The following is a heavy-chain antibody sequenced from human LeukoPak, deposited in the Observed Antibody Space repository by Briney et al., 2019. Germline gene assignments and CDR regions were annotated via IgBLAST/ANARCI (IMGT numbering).Heavy chain of an antibody. D-gene: IGHD3/OR15-3a*01. J-gene: IGHJ6*04. CDR2: IKQDGSEK. CDR1: RFTFSRYW. CDR3: VRESGFWTGPGIGRPLDV. V-gene: IGHV3-7*01. Sequence: PGGSLRLSCVASRFTFSRYWMNWVRQAPGKGLEWVANIKQDGSEKYYVDSVKGRLTISRDNAKKSLSLQMNSLRGEDTAVYFCVRESGFWTGPGIGRPLDVWGKGTTVTVSS.